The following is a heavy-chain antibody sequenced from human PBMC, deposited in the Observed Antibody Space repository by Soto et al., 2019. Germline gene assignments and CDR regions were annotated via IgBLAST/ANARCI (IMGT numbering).Heavy chain of an antibody. Sequence: QIALRESGPALVKPTQTLTLTCTLSGFSIASSGVGVAWVRRSPGQGLEWLALIYWDDDDRYGPSLRNRLSISKDTSKNQVVLTMTDMAPWDTATYYCAHPASVGDRY. CDR3: AHPASVGDRY. V-gene: IGHV2-5*05. D-gene: IGHD1-26*01. J-gene: IGHJ2*01. CDR2: IYWDDDD. CDR1: GFSIASSGVG.